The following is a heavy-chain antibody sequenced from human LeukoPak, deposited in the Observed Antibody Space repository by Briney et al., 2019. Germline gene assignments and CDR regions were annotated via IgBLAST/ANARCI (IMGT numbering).Heavy chain of an antibody. CDR3: ARDLSGSYYLDY. J-gene: IGHJ4*02. Sequence: GASVKVSCKASGGTFSSYAISWVRQAPGQGLEWMGRIIPILGIANYAQKFQGRVTITADKSTSTAYMELSSLRSEDTAVYYCARDLSGSYYLDYWGQGTLVTVSS. CDR1: GGTFSSYA. V-gene: IGHV1-69*04. D-gene: IGHD1-26*01. CDR2: IIPILGIA.